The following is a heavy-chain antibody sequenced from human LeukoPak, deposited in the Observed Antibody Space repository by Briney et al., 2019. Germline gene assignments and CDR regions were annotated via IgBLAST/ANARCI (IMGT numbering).Heavy chain of an antibody. Sequence: SETLSLTCTVSGGSISSGSYYWSWIRQPAGKRLEWIGRIYSSGSTNYNPSLKSRATISVDTSKNQFSLKLSSVTAADTAVYYCASTRNYDLWSGSGYFDLWGRGTLVTVSS. V-gene: IGHV4-61*02. D-gene: IGHD3-3*01. CDR3: ASTRNYDLWSGSGYFDL. CDR1: GGSISSGSYY. J-gene: IGHJ2*01. CDR2: IYSSGST.